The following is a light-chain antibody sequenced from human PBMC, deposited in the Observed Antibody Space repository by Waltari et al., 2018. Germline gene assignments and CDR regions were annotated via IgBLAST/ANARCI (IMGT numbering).Light chain of an antibody. CDR2: EVS. CDR3: CSYAGSSTLWV. V-gene: IGLV2-23*02. J-gene: IGLJ1*01. CDR1: SSDVGSYNL. Sequence: QSALTQPASVSGSPGQSITISCTGTSSDVGSYNLVSWYQQHQGKAPKLMIYEVSKRPPGVSNRFSGSKSGYTASLTISGLQAEDEAGYYCCSYAGSSTLWVFGTGTKVTVL.